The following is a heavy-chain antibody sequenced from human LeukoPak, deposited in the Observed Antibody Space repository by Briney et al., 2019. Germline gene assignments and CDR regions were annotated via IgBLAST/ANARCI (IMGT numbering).Heavy chain of an antibody. CDR2: ITPFNGNT. J-gene: IGHJ3*02. CDR3: ASGYSGSPRYAFDI. V-gene: IGHV1-45*02. D-gene: IGHD1-26*01. Sequence: ASVKVSCKASGYTFTYRYLHWVRQATGQALEWMGWITPFNGNTNYAQKFQDRVTITRDRSMSTAYMELSSLRSEDTAMYYCASGYSGSPRYAFDIWGQGTMVTASS. CDR1: GYTFTYRY.